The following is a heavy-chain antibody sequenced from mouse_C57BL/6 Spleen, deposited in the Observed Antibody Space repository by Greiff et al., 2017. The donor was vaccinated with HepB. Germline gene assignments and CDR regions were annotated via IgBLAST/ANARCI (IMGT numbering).Heavy chain of an antibody. D-gene: IGHD2-2*01. CDR2: INPNNGGT. J-gene: IGHJ3*01. CDR1: GYTFTDYY. V-gene: IGHV1-26*01. Sequence: VQLQQSGPELVKPGASVKISCKASGYTFTDYYMNWVKQSHGKSLEWIGDINPNNGGTSYNQKFKGKATLTVDKSSSTAYMELRSLTSEDSAVYYCARGGDGYDAWFAYWGQGTLVTVSA. CDR3: ARGGDGYDAWFAY.